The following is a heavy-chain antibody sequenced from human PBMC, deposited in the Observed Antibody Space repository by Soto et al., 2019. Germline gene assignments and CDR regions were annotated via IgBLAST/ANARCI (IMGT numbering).Heavy chain of an antibody. CDR1: GYTFTSYG. CDR3: ARASLRFLEWLDLGDAFDI. Sequence: ASVKVSCKASGYTFTSYGISWVRQAPGQGLEWMEWISAYNGNTNYAQKLQGRVTMTTDTSTSTAYMELRSLRSDDTAVYYCARASLRFLEWLDLGDAFDIWGQGTMVTVSS. V-gene: IGHV1-18*01. D-gene: IGHD3-3*01. CDR2: ISAYNGNT. J-gene: IGHJ3*02.